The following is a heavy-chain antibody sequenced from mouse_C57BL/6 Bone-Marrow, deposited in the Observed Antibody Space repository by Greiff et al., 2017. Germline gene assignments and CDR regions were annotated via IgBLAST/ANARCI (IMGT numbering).Heavy chain of an antibody. V-gene: IGHV1-81*01. CDR2: IYPRSGNT. CDR3: ARGSITTVVEGAMDY. D-gene: IGHD1-1*01. CDR1: GYTFTSYG. Sequence: QVQLQQSGAELARPGASVKLSCKASGYTFTSYGISWVKQRTGQGLEWIGEIYPRSGNTYYNDKFKGKATLTADKSSSTAYMELHSLTSEDSAVYFCARGSITTVVEGAMDYWGQGTSVTVSS. J-gene: IGHJ4*01.